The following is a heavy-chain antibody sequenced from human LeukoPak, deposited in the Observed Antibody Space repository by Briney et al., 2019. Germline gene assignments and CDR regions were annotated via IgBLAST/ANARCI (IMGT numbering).Heavy chain of an antibody. V-gene: IGHV1-2*02. CDR2: INPNSGGT. Sequence: ASVKVSCKASGYTFTGYYMHWVRQAPGQGPEWMGWINPNSGGTNYAQKFQGRVTMTRDTSISTAYMELSRLRSDDTAVYYCARRIAAAGINWFDPWGQGTLVTVSS. CDR3: ARRIAAAGINWFDP. CDR1: GYTFTGYY. J-gene: IGHJ5*02. D-gene: IGHD6-13*01.